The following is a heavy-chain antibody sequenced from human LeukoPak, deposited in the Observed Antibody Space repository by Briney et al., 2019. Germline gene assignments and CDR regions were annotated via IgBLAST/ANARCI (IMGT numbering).Heavy chain of an antibody. CDR3: ALRASTNIPGY. CDR2: ISYDGSNK. CDR1: GFTFSSYA. Sequence: GGSLRLPCAASGFTFSSYAMHWVRQAPGKGLEWVAVISYDGSNKYYADSVKGRFTISRDNSKNTLYQQMNSLRAEDTAVYYCALRASTNIPGYWGQGTLVTVSS. D-gene: IGHD2/OR15-2a*01. V-gene: IGHV3-30-3*01. J-gene: IGHJ4*02.